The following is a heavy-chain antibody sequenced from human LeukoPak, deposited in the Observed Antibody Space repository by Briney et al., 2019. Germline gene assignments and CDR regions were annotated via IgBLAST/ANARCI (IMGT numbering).Heavy chain of an antibody. CDR1: GFSFNSYT. J-gene: IGHJ4*02. V-gene: IGHV3-30*04. CDR2: LSSDGSNE. Sequence: GGSLRLSCAAPGFSFNSYTLHWVRQAPGEGLAWLALLSSDGSNEYYADSVKGRFTISRDYSKNTLYLQMDRLRLEDTAIYYCARDDYGDYIPAYWGQGTLVTVSS. CDR3: ARDDYGDYIPAY. D-gene: IGHD4-17*01.